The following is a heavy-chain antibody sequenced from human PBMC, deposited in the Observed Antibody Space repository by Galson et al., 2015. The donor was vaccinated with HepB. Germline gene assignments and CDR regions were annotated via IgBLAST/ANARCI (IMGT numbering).Heavy chain of an antibody. V-gene: IGHV5-51*01. Sequence: QSGAEVKKSGESLKISCKGSGYSFTSYWIGWVRQMPGKGLEWMGIIDPGDSDTRYSPSFQGQVTISADKSTSTAYLQWSSLKASDTAMYYRARHGGGPLWYYYGMDVWGQGSTVTVSS. D-gene: IGHD2-21*01. J-gene: IGHJ6*02. CDR2: IDPGDSDT. CDR1: GYSFTSYW. CDR3: ARHGGGPLWYYYGMDV.